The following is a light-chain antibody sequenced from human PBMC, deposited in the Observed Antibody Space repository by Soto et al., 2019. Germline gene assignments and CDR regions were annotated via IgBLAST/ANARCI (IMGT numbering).Light chain of an antibody. V-gene: IGKV1-39*01. CDR1: QSISSY. CDR2: VAS. Sequence: DIQMTQSPSSLSASVGDRVTITCRASQSISSYLNWYQVKPGKAPKLLFYVASSLQSGVPSRFGGSGSWTAFTLTISSLQPEDFATYYCQQNYSSPYTFGQGTKIEIK. J-gene: IGKJ2*01. CDR3: QQNYSSPYT.